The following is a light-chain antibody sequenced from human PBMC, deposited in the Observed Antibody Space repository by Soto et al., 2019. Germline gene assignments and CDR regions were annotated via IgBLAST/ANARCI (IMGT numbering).Light chain of an antibody. V-gene: IGLV2-14*01. CDR2: DVN. Sequence: QSALTQPASVSGSPGQSITLSCTGTSSDVGGYNLVSWYQQYPDKAPKLMIFDVNTRPSGVSNRFSGSKSGNTASQTISGLQAEDEADYYCSSYKSSSTLPYVFGTGTKLTVL. CDR1: SSDVGGYNL. CDR3: SSYKSSSTLPYV. J-gene: IGLJ1*01.